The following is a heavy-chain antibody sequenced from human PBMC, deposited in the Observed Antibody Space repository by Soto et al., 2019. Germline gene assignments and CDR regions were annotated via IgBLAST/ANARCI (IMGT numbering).Heavy chain of an antibody. V-gene: IGHV3-21*01. CDR2: ITSSRAV. D-gene: IGHD1-1*01. CDR1: GFTFSSHT. Sequence: EVQLVESGGGLVKPGGSLRLSCAASGFTFSSHTMNWVRQTPGKGLEWVSSITSSRAVFYADSVKGRFTISRDNAKNSLYLQMNSVRAEDTAVYYCVKEVEGFDYWGQGTLVTVSS. CDR3: VKEVEGFDY. J-gene: IGHJ4*02.